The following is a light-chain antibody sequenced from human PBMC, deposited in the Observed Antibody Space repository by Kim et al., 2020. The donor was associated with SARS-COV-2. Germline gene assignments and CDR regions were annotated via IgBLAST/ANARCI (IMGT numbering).Light chain of an antibody. Sequence: QSALTQPASVSGSPGQSITISCTGTSSDVGGYNYVSWYQQHPGKAPKLMIYEVSDRPSGVSNRFFGSKSGNTASLTISGLQAEDEADYYCCSYTDTNTLVFGTGTKVTVL. CDR1: SSDVGGYNY. V-gene: IGLV2-14*01. CDR3: CSYTDTNTLV. J-gene: IGLJ1*01. CDR2: EVS.